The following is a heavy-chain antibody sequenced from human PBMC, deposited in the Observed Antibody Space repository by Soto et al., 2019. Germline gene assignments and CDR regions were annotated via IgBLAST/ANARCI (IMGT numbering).Heavy chain of an antibody. D-gene: IGHD3-3*01. CDR2: ISYEGSNK. V-gene: IGHV3-30*18. J-gene: IGHJ6*02. CDR1: GFTFSSYG. Sequence: PGGSLRLSCAASGFTFSSYGMHWVRQAPGKGLEWVAVISYEGSNKYYADSVKGRFTISRDNSKNTLYLQMNSLRAEDTAVYYCAKDLMYYDFWSGYSVYGYYYGMDVWGQGTTVTVSS. CDR3: AKDLMYYDFWSGYSVYGYYYGMDV.